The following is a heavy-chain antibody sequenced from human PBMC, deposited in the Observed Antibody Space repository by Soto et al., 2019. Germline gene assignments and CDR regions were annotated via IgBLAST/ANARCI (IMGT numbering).Heavy chain of an antibody. V-gene: IGHV1-18*01. D-gene: IGHD6-13*01. Sequence: ASVKVSCKASGYTFTSYGISWVRQAPGQGLEWMGWISAYNGNTNYAQKLQGRVTMTTDTSTSTAYMELRSLRSDDTAVYYCARRDSSSWYGEEGFDYWGQGTLVTVSS. CDR3: ARRDSSSWYGEEGFDY. J-gene: IGHJ4*02. CDR1: GYTFTSYG. CDR2: ISAYNGNT.